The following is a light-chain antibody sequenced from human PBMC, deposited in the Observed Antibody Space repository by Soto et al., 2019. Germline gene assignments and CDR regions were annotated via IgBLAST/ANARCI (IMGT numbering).Light chain of an antibody. Sequence: QSALTRPASVSGSPGQSITISCTGSRSDVGGYNYVSWYQQLPGKAPKVMIYEVSRRPSGVSNRFSGCKSGNTASLTISGLQTEDEADYYCSSYTSSNTYVFGTGTKVTVL. J-gene: IGLJ1*01. CDR1: RSDVGGYNY. CDR2: EVS. CDR3: SSYTSSNTYV. V-gene: IGLV2-14*01.